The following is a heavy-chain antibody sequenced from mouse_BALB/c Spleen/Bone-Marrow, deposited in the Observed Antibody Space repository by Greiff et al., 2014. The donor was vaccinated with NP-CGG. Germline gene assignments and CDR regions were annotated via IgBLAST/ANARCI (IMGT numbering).Heavy chain of an antibody. Sequence: VQLKQSGAVLVEPGASVKLSCTASGFNIKDTYMHWVKQRPEQGLEWIGRIDPANGNTKYDPKFQGKATITADTSSNTAYLQLSSLTSEDTAVYYCAYGSSYDYFDYWGQGTTLTVSS. J-gene: IGHJ2*01. V-gene: IGHV14-3*02. CDR2: IDPANGNT. CDR3: AYGSSYDYFDY. D-gene: IGHD1-1*01. CDR1: GFNIKDTY.